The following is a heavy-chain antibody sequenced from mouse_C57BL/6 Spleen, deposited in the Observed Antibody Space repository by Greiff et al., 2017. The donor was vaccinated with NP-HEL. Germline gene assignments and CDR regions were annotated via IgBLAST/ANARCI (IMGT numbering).Heavy chain of an antibody. V-gene: IGHV14-3*01. J-gene: IGHJ1*03. Sequence: VQLQQSVAELVRPGASVKLSCTASGFNIKNTYMHWVKQRPEQGLEWIGRIDPANGNTKYAPKFQGKATITADTSSNTAYLQLSSLTSEDTAIDYCASYYGSSYWYFDVWGTGTTVTVSS. CDR3: ASYYGSSYWYFDV. CDR2: IDPANGNT. D-gene: IGHD1-1*01. CDR1: GFNIKNTY.